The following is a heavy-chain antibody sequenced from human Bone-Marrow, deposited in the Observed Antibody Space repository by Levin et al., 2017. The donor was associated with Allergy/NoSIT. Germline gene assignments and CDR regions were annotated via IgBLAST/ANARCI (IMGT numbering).Heavy chain of an antibody. D-gene: IGHD5-12*01. J-gene: IGHJ6*02. V-gene: IGHV1-69*13. CDR2: IIPIFGTA. CDR1: GGTFSSFG. Sequence: SVKVSCKTSGGTFSSFGITWVRQAPGQGLEWMGGIIPIFGTANKAQKFQGRVTITADQSTNTVYMEMTNLRSEDTAVYYCVSARGGWRRLRGYYHEMDVWGQGTTVTVSS. CDR3: VSARGGWRRLRGYYHEMDV.